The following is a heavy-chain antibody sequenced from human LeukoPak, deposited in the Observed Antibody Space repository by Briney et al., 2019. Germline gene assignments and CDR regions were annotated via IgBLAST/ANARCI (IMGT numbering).Heavy chain of an antibody. D-gene: IGHD3-9*01. CDR2: IWYDGSNK. V-gene: IGHV3-33*01. CDR1: GFTFSSYG. J-gene: IGHJ4*02. Sequence: HPGRSLRLSCAASGFTFSSYGMHWVRQAPGKGLEWVAVIWYDGSNKYYADSVKGRFTISRDNSKNTLYLQMNSLRAEDTAVYYCARVRYFDWLLFDYWGQETLVTVSS. CDR3: ARVRYFDWLLFDY.